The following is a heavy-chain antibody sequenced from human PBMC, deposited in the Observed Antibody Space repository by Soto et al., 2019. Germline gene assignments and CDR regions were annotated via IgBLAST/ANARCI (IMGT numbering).Heavy chain of an antibody. CDR1: GRSFSSSSYY. CDR3: ARPAARLFPGAFDI. Sequence: SETLSLTCTVSGRSFSSSSYYWGRIRQPPGKGLEWIGSIHYSGRTYYNPSLKSRVTISVDTSKSQFSLKLSSVTAADTAVYYCARPAARLFPGAFDIWGQGTMVTVSS. V-gene: IGHV4-39*01. D-gene: IGHD6-6*01. CDR2: IHYSGRT. J-gene: IGHJ3*02.